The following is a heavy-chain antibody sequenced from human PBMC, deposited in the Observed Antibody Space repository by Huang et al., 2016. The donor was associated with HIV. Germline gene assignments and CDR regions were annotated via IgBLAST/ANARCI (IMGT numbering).Heavy chain of an antibody. J-gene: IGHJ6*02. CDR2: SKQDESEK. CDR3: ATKTAAMDI. CDR1: TFRFGAYW. Sequence: VESGGRLVQPGGSIRLSCVGSTFRFGAYWMSWVRQSPGKGLEWVANSKQDESEKYYVDSVKGRFNISRDNAKKVLFLEMNNVRVEDTATYYCATKTAAMDIWGQGTTVTV. V-gene: IGHV3-7*01. D-gene: IGHD1-7*01.